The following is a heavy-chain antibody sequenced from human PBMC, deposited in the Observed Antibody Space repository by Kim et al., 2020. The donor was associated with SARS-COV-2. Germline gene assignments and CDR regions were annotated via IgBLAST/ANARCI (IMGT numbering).Heavy chain of an antibody. CDR2: IYYSGST. CDR1: GGSISSSSYY. CDR3: AREPVDTAMGIDY. Sequence: SETLSLTCTVSGGSISSSSYYWGWIRQPPGKGLEWIGSIYYSGSTYYNPSLKSRVTISVDTSKNQFSLKLSSVTAADTAVYYCAREPVDTAMGIDYWGQG. V-gene: IGHV4-39*07. D-gene: IGHD5-18*01. J-gene: IGHJ4*02.